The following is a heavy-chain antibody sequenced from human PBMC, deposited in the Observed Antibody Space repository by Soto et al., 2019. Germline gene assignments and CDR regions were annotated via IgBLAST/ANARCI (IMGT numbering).Heavy chain of an antibody. CDR2: ISAYNGNT. CDR1: GYTFTSYG. J-gene: IGHJ3*02. Sequence: QVQLVQSGAGVKKPGASVKVSCKASGYTFTSYGISWVRQAPGQGLEWMGWISAYNGNTNYAQKLQGRVTMTTDTSASTAYMELRSLRSDDTAVYYCARDLVYGSGSDRKTDAFDIWGQGTMVTVSS. CDR3: ARDLVYGSGSDRKTDAFDI. D-gene: IGHD3-10*01. V-gene: IGHV1-18*01.